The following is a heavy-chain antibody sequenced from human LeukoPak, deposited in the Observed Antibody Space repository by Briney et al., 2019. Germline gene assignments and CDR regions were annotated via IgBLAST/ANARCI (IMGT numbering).Heavy chain of an antibody. D-gene: IGHD3-22*01. CDR2: IYYSGST. V-gene: IGHV4-59*01. J-gene: IGHJ4*02. Sequence: SETLSLTCTVSGGSISSYYWSWIRQPPGKGLEWIGYIYYSGSTNHNPSLKSRVTISVDTSKNQFSLKLSSVTAADTAVYYCAREGDSSGYYFDYWGQGTLVTVSS. CDR1: GGSISSYY. CDR3: AREGDSSGYYFDY.